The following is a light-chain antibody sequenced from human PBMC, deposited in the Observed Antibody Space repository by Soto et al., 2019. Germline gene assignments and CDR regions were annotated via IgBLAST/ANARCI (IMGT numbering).Light chain of an antibody. V-gene: IGKV3-15*01. CDR2: GAS. CDR1: QSVSSN. J-gene: IGKJ2*01. CDR3: QQYNNWPLYT. Sequence: EIVMTQSPATLSVSPGERATLSCRASQSVSSNLAWYQQKPGQAPRLLIYGASTRATGIPARFSGSGSGTEFNPTISSLQSEDFAVSYCQQYNNWPLYTFGQGTKLEIK.